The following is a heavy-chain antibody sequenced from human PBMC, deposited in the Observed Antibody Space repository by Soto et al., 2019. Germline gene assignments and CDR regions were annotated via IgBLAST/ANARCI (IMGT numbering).Heavy chain of an antibody. CDR2: IYYRGRT. V-gene: IGHV4-31*03. CDR1: GGSISSGGYY. CDR3: ARGMGPVAY. J-gene: IGHJ4*02. Sequence: QVQLQESGPGLVKPSQTLSLTCTVSGGSISSGGYYWSWLRQHPGKGLEWIGYIYYRGRTYYNPAHKGRVTVSADTSKSQLSVKPSSVTAADMAVDYCARGMGPVAYCGRGTLVTVSS.